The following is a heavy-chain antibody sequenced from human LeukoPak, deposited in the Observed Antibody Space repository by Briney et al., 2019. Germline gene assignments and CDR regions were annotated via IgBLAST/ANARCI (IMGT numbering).Heavy chain of an antibody. Sequence: PGGPLRLSCAASGFTFSSYAMTWVRQAPGKGLEWVSGISGSGGSTYYADSVQGRFTISRDNPKNTLYLQINSLRAEDTAVYYCAKVLDYAVVTRFDYWGQGTLVTVSS. V-gene: IGHV3-23*01. D-gene: IGHD4-23*01. J-gene: IGHJ4*02. CDR3: AKVLDYAVVTRFDY. CDR2: ISGSGGST. CDR1: GFTFSSYA.